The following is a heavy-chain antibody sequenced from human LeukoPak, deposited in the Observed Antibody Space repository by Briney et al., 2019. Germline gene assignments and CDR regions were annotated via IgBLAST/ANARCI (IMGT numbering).Heavy chain of an antibody. V-gene: IGHV3-11*04. Sequence: GGSLRLSCAASGFTFSDYYMSWIRQAPGKGLEWVSYISSSGSTIYYADSVKGRFTNSRDNAKNSLYLQMNSLRAEDTAVYYCAKGYDSSGYSIDYWGQGTLVTVSS. CDR1: GFTFSDYY. CDR2: ISSSGSTI. J-gene: IGHJ4*02. D-gene: IGHD3-22*01. CDR3: AKGYDSSGYSIDY.